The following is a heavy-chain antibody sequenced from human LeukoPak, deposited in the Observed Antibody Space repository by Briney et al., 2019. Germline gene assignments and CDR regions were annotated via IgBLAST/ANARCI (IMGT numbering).Heavy chain of an antibody. Sequence: SVEVSCKASGGTFSSYAISWVRQAPGQGLEWMGGIIPIFGTANYAQKFQGRVTITTDESTSTAYMELSSLRSEDTAVYYCARDNRWDYGGPGFDYWGQGTLVTVSS. J-gene: IGHJ4*02. CDR3: ARDNRWDYGGPGFDY. CDR2: IIPIFGTA. D-gene: IGHD4-23*01. CDR1: GGTFSSYA. V-gene: IGHV1-69*05.